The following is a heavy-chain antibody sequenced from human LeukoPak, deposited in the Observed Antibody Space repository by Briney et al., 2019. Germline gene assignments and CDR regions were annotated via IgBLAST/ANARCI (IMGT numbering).Heavy chain of an antibody. CDR2: IYYSGST. Sequence: SETLSLTCTVSGYSISSGYYWGWIRQPPGKGLEWIGYIYYSGSTNYNPSLKSRVTISVDTSKNQFSLKLSSVTAADTAVYYCARPGSGWYEGDAFDIWGQGTMVTVSS. CDR1: GYSISSGYY. CDR3: ARPGSGWYEGDAFDI. D-gene: IGHD6-19*01. J-gene: IGHJ3*02. V-gene: IGHV4-38-2*02.